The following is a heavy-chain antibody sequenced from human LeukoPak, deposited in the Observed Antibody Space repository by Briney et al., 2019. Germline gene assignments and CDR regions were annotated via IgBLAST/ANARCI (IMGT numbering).Heavy chain of an antibody. Sequence: SETLSLTCTVSGGSISSYYWSWIRQPAGKGLEWIGRIYTSGSTNYNPSLKSRVTMSVDTSENQFSLKLSSVTAADTAVYYCARVWSGGSYIGFDPWVQGTLVTVSS. CDR1: GGSISSYY. CDR3: ARVWSGGSYIGFDP. CDR2: IYTSGST. V-gene: IGHV4-4*07. J-gene: IGHJ5*02. D-gene: IGHD1-26*01.